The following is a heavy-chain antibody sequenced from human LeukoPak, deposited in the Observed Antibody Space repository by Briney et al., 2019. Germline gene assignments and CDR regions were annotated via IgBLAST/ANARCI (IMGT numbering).Heavy chain of an antibody. D-gene: IGHD5-24*01. CDR1: GYTFTSYG. CDR2: ISAYNGNT. J-gene: IGHJ5*02. CDR3: AREGGRWLQFNWFDP. V-gene: IGHV1-18*01. Sequence: GASVKVSCKASGYTFTSYGISWVRQAPGQGLEWMGWISAYNGNTNYAQKLQGRVTMTTDTSTSTAYMELRSLRSDDTAVYYCAREGGRWLQFNWFDPWGQGTLVTVSS.